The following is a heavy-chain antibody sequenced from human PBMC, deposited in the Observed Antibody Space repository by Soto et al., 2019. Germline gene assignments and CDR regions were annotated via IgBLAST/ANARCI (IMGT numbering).Heavy chain of an antibody. CDR3: ARHITMDPLLLY. V-gene: IGHV3-53*01. D-gene: IGHD3-10*01. J-gene: IGHJ4*02. CDR1: GFTVSSNY. CDR2: IYSGGST. Sequence: EVQLVESGGGLIQPGGSLRLSCAASGFTVSSNYMRWVSQAPGKGLEWVSVIYSGGSTYYADSVKGRFTISRDNSKNTLYLQMNSLRAEDTAVYYCARHITMDPLLLYWGQGTLVTVSS.